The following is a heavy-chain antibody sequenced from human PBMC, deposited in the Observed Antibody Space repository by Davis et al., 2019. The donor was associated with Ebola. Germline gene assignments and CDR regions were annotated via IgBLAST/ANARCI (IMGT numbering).Heavy chain of an antibody. V-gene: IGHV3-48*02. CDR1: GFTFSSYW. CDR2: ISSSSSPI. D-gene: IGHD3-3*01. Sequence: PGGSLRLSCAASGFTFSSYWMSWVRQAPGKGLEWVSYISSSSSPIYYADSVKGRFTISRDNAKNSLYLQMNSLRDEDTAVYYCARVEGRFLEWLFIDYWGQGTLVTVSS. J-gene: IGHJ4*02. CDR3: ARVEGRFLEWLFIDY.